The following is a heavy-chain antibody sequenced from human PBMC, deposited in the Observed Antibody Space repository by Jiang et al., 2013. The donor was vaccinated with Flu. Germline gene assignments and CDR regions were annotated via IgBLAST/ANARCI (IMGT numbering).Heavy chain of an antibody. CDR1: GGSISSYY. CDR3: ARLGERTYYDFWSGYYTGPHYYYGMDV. Sequence: LLKPSETLSLTCTVSGGSISSYYWSWIRQPPGKGLEWIGYIYYSGSTNYNPSLKSRVAISVDTSKNQFSLKLSSVTAADTAVYYCARLGERTYYDFWSGYYTGPHYYYGMDVWGKGTTVTVSS. D-gene: IGHD3-3*01. CDR2: IYYSGST. V-gene: IGHV4-59*08. J-gene: IGHJ6*04.